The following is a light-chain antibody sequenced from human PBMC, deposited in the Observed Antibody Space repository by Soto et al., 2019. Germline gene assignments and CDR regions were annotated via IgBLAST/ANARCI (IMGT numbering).Light chain of an antibody. Sequence: DIHLTQSPSFLSASIGDRVTITCRASQGISSYLAWYQQKPGKAPKLLIYAASTLQSGVPSRFSGSGSGTEFTLTISSLQPEDFATYYCQQLNSYPITFGQGTLLEVK. CDR3: QQLNSYPIT. V-gene: IGKV1-9*01. CDR2: AAS. CDR1: QGISSY. J-gene: IGKJ5*01.